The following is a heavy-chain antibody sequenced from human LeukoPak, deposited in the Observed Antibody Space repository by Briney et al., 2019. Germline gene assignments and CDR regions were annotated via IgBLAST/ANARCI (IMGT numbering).Heavy chain of an antibody. CDR2: IYYSGST. CDR1: GGSISSFY. CDR3: TRTYSGSSIDY. D-gene: IGHD1-26*01. J-gene: IGHJ4*02. V-gene: IGHV4-59*01. Sequence: PSETLSLTCTVSGGSISSFYWSWIRQPPGRGLEWIGYIYYSGSTNYNPSLKSRVTISVDTSKNQFSLKLRSVTAADTAVYYCTRTYSGSSIDYWGQGTLSPSPQ.